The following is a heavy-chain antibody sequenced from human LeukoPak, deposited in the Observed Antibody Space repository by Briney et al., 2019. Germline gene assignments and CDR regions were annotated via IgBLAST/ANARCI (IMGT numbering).Heavy chain of an antibody. CDR2: IIPIFGTA. CDR1: GGTFSSYA. CDR3: ARDVLGVPAAIGDWYFDL. J-gene: IGHJ2*01. D-gene: IGHD2-2*02. Sequence: SVKVSCKASGGTFSSYAISWVRQAPGQGLEWMGGIIPIFGTANYAQKFQGRVTITADESTSTAYMELSSLRSEDTAVYYCARDVLGVPAAIGDWYFDLWGRGTLVTVSS. V-gene: IGHV1-69*13.